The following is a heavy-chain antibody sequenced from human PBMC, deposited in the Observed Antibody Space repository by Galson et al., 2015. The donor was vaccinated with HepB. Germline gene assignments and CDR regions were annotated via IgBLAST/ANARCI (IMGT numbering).Heavy chain of an antibody. CDR2: ISAGGGNT. CDR3: AKGSGYSVSSGVPDDY. V-gene: IGHV3-23*01. CDR1: GFTFSNCA. Sequence: SLRLSCAASGFTFSNCAMSWVRQAPGKGLEWVSVISAGGGNTDCADSVKGRFTISRDNSKNTLYLQMNSLRAEDTAVYYCAKGSGYSVSSGVPDDYWGQGTLVTVSS. D-gene: IGHD2-21*01. J-gene: IGHJ4*02.